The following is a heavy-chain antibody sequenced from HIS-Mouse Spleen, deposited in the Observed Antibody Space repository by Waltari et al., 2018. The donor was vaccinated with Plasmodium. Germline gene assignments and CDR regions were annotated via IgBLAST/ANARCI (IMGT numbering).Heavy chain of an antibody. CDR2: INPNSGGT. J-gene: IGHJ4*02. D-gene: IGHD6-13*01. Sequence: QVQLVQSGAEVKKPGASVKVSCKAPGSTFTGHYMHWVRQAPGQGLEWMGWINPNSGGTNYAQKFQGRVTMTRDTSISTAYMELSRLRSDDTAVYYCARDLAAAGHFDYWGQGTLVTVSS. V-gene: IGHV1-2*02. CDR3: ARDLAAAGHFDY. CDR1: GSTFTGHY.